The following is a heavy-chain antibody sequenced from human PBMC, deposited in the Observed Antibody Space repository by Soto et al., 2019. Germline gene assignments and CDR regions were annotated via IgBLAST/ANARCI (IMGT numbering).Heavy chain of an antibody. CDR2: IIPIFGTT. D-gene: IGHD6-13*01. CDR3: ARDPPLAAAGTKWFDP. J-gene: IGHJ5*02. V-gene: IGHV1-69*06. CDR1: GGTFSSYA. Sequence: QVQLVQSGAEVKKPGSSVKVSCKASGGTFSSYAISWVRQAPGQGLEWMGGIIPIFGTTNYAQKFQGRVTITADKSTSTAYMELSSLRPEDTAVYYCARDPPLAAAGTKWFDPWGQGTLVTVSS.